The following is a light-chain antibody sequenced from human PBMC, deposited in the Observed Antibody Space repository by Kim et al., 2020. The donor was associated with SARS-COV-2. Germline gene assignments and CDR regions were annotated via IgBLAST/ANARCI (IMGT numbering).Light chain of an antibody. CDR1: QNIFTY. CDR2: DAK. CDR3: QQYTNWPNT. V-gene: IGKV3-11*01. J-gene: IGKJ5*01. Sequence: LPPGKRATLSCRASQNIFTYLAWYQQKPGQAPRLLIYDAKTRASGIPARFSGSGSGTGFTLTISSLEPEDVAVYFCQQYTNWPNTFGLGTRLEIK.